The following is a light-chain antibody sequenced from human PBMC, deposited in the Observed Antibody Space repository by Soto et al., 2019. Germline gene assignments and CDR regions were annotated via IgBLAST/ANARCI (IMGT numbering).Light chain of an antibody. CDR1: NIGSKS. J-gene: IGLJ2*01. CDR2: YDS. Sequence: SYELTQPPSVSVAPGKTARITCGGNNIGSKSVHWYQQKPGQAPVLVIYYDSDRPSGIPERFSGSNSGNTATLTISRVEAGDAADYYCQVWDSSSDHPHVVFGGGTKLTVL. CDR3: QVWDSSSDHPHVV. V-gene: IGLV3-21*04.